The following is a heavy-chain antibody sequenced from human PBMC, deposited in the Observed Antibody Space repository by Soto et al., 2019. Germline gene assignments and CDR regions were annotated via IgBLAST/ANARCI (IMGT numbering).Heavy chain of an antibody. CDR3: ARDYVEGDFWSGYYLSGMYYFDY. CDR1: GGSISSYY. V-gene: IGHV4-4*07. CDR2: IYTSGST. Sequence: SETLSLTCTVSGGSISSYYWSWIRQPAGKGLEWIGRIYTSGSTNYNPPLKSRVTMSVDTSKNQFSLKLSSVTAADTAVYYCARDYVEGDFWSGYYLSGMYYFDYWGQGTLVTSPQ. J-gene: IGHJ4*02. D-gene: IGHD3-3*01.